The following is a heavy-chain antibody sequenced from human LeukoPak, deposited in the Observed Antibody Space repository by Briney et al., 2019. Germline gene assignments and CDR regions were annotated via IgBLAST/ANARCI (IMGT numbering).Heavy chain of an antibody. J-gene: IGHJ6*03. CDR2: INHSGST. V-gene: IGHV4-34*01. CDR3: ARGRGGAARRYYYMDV. CDR1: GGSFSGYY. Sequence: PSETLSLTCAVYGGSFSGYYWSWIRQPPGKGLEWIGEINHSGSTNYNPSLKSRVTISVDTSKNQFSLKLSSVTAADTAVYYCARGRGGAARRYYYMDVWGTGTTVTVSS. D-gene: IGHD1-26*01.